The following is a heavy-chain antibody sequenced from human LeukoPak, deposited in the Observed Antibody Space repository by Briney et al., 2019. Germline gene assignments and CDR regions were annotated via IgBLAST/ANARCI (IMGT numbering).Heavy chain of an antibody. CDR3: AKEQRGYTGYAVGGWFDP. J-gene: IGHJ5*02. Sequence: GGSLRLSCAASGFTFSSYSMNWVRQAPGKGLEWVSSISSSSDYIYYADSVKGRFTISRDNSKNTLYLQMNSLRAEDTAVYYCAKEQRGYTGYAVGGWFDPWGQGTLVTVSS. V-gene: IGHV3-21*04. CDR1: GFTFSSYS. CDR2: ISSSSDYI. D-gene: IGHD5-12*01.